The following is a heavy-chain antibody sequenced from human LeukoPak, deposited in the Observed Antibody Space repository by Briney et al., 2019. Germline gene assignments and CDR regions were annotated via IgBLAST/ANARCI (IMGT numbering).Heavy chain of an antibody. D-gene: IGHD2-21*02. CDR2: IYYSGST. Sequence: SETLSLTCTVSGDPISSSSYYWGWIRQPPGKGLEWIGSIYYSGSTYYNPSLKSRLTISVDTSKKQSSLKVRSVTAADTAVYYCARQVVASIHPYYFDYWGQGTLVTVYS. CDR1: GDPISSSSYY. V-gene: IGHV4-39*01. J-gene: IGHJ4*02. CDR3: ARQVVASIHPYYFDY.